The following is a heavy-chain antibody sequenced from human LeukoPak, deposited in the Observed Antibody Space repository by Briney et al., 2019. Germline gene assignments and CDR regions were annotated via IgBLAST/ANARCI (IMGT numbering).Heavy chain of an antibody. CDR3: ARLAPDYADYWFDP. CDR1: GYDFFTNW. J-gene: IGHJ5*02. V-gene: IGHV5-51*01. CDR2: IYPLESIT. Sequence: GESLKISCQTSGYDFFTNWNGWGRQMPGKGLEWMGIIYPLESITKYSPAFQGHVTLTADTSINTAFLQWTSLKASDTAIYYCARLAPDYADYWFDPWGQGTLVTVSS. D-gene: IGHD4-17*01.